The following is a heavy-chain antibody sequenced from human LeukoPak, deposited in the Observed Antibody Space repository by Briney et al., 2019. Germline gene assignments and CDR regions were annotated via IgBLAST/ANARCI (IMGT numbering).Heavy chain of an antibody. D-gene: IGHD3-9*01. CDR2: ISSSGSTI. V-gene: IGHV3-48*03. CDR1: GFTFSSYE. Sequence: GGSLRLSCAASGFTFSSYEMSWVRQAPGKGLEWVSYISSSGSTIYYADSVKGRFTISRDNAKNSLYLQMNSLRAEDTAVYYCARVNYDILTGYLSLYYYYMDVWGKGTTVTISS. CDR3: ARVNYDILTGYLSLYYYYMDV. J-gene: IGHJ6*03.